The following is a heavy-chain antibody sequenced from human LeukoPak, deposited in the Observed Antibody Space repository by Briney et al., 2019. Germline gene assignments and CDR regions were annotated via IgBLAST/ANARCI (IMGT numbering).Heavy chain of an antibody. V-gene: IGHV3-7*01. CDR1: GFSFHIYV. CDR2: IKQDGGEK. J-gene: IGHJ4*02. Sequence: GGSVRLSCAASGFSFHIYVMSWLRQAPGKGLEWVAKIKQDGGEKYYVDSVKGRFTISRDSAKNSLYLQMNSLRVEDTAVYYCARVDDTGWYDYWGQGTLVTVSS. CDR3: ARVDDTGWYDY. D-gene: IGHD6-19*01.